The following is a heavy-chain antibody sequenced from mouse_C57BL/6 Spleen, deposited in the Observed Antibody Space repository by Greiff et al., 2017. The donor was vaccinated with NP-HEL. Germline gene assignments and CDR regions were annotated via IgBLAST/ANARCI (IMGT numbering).Heavy chain of an antibody. CDR1: GYAFSSSW. CDR3: ARGGYMVTTSMDY. Sequence: QVQLQQSGPELVKPGASVKISCKASGYAFSSSWMNWVKQRPGKGLEWIGRIYPGDGDTNYNGKFKGKATLTADKSSSTAYMQLSSLTSEDSAVYFCARGGYMVTTSMDYWGQGTSVTVSS. CDR2: IYPGDGDT. V-gene: IGHV1-82*01. D-gene: IGHD2-2*01. J-gene: IGHJ4*01.